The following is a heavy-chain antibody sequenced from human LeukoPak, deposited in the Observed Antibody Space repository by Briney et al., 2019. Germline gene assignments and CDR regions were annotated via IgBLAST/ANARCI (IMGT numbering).Heavy chain of an antibody. CDR3: AKHDSEGYGDFDY. D-gene: IGHD3-22*01. J-gene: IGHJ4*02. Sequence: PGGSLRLSCAATGFTFSNYDMSWVHQAPGKGLEWVSGISGSGGRTWYADSVKGRFTITRDNFKNTLYLQMNSLRAEDTAVYYCAKHDSEGYGDFDYWGQGSLVTVSS. CDR2: ISGSGGRT. CDR1: GFTFSNYD. V-gene: IGHV3-23*01.